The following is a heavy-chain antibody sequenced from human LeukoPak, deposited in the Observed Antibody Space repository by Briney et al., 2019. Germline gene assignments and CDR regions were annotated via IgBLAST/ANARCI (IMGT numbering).Heavy chain of an antibody. CDR3: ARGRTQYYYGSGSYYHY. Sequence: GVSVKVSCKASGYTFTSYGISWVRQAPGQGLEWMGWISAYNGNTNYAQKLQGRVTMTTDTSTSTAYMELSSLRSEDTAVYYCARGRTQYYYGSGSYYHYWGQGTLVTVSS. J-gene: IGHJ4*02. CDR2: ISAYNGNT. CDR1: GYTFTSYG. V-gene: IGHV1-18*01. D-gene: IGHD3-10*01.